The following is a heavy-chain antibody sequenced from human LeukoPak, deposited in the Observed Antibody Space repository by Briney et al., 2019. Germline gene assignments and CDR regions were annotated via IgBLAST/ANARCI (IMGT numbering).Heavy chain of an antibody. D-gene: IGHD6-19*01. CDR1: GFTFSSYA. V-gene: IGHV3-23*01. Sequence: AGGSLRLSCAASGFTFSSYAMSWVRQAPGKGLEWVSAISGSGGSTFYADSVKGRFTISRDNSKNTLYLQMNSLRAEDTAVYYCAKDRVGSGWYGRGYFDYWGQGTPVTVSS. J-gene: IGHJ4*02. CDR3: AKDRVGSGWYGRGYFDY. CDR2: ISGSGGST.